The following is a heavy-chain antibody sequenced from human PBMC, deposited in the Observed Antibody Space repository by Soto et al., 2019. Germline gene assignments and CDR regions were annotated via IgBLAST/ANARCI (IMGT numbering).Heavy chain of an antibody. Sequence: PSETLSLTCSVSGVSLTSYHWSWIRQTPGKTLEWIGCIFYNGTTNYNPSLKSRVTISLDMSKNQFSLKLKSVSAEDTALYYCPRGKGTHRYRAPGTLVTVSS. V-gene: IGHV4-59*01. D-gene: IGHD3-10*01. CDR3: PRGKGTHRY. J-gene: IGHJ4*02. CDR2: IFYNGTT. CDR1: GVSLTSYH.